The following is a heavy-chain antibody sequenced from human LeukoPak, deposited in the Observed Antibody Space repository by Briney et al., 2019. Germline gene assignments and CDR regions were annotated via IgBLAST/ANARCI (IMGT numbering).Heavy chain of an antibody. J-gene: IGHJ4*02. D-gene: IGHD6-13*01. V-gene: IGHV3-23*01. CDR3: AKGSSSWERGDFDY. CDR2: ISGSGGST. Sequence: GGSLILSCAASAFTFSIYAMSWDRQAPGKGLELDSDISGSGGSTYYADSVKGRFTISRDNSRNTLYLQMNSLRAEDTAVYYCAKGSSSWERGDFDYWGQGSLVTVSS. CDR1: AFTFSIYA.